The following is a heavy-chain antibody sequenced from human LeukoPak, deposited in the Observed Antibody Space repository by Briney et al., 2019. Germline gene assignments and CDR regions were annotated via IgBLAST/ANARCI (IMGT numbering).Heavy chain of an antibody. CDR1: GYTFTGYY. CDR3: ARESGSYHGNDY. Sequence: ASVKVSCKASGYTFTGYYMHWVRQAPGQGLEWMGRINPNNGGTNCAQKFQGRVTMTGNTSISTAYMELNSLRSDDTAMYYCARESGSYHGNDYWGQGTLVTVSS. V-gene: IGHV1-2*06. J-gene: IGHJ4*02. D-gene: IGHD1-26*01. CDR2: INPNNGGT.